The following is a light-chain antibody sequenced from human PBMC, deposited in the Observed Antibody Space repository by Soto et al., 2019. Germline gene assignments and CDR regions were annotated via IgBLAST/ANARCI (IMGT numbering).Light chain of an antibody. J-gene: IGKJ2*01. CDR1: QGISTY. CDR2: GAS. CDR3: QQLNSDWYA. Sequence: DLQLTQSPSFLSASVGDRVTITCRASQGISTYLAWYLQRPGKAPKLLIYGASTLQSGVPSRFSGSGSGTEFTLTISSLQPEEFGTYYCQQLNSDWYAFGQGTKLEIK. V-gene: IGKV1-9*01.